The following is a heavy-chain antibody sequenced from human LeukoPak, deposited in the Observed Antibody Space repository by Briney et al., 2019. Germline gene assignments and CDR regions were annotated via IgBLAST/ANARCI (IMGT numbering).Heavy chain of an antibody. CDR1: GGSISSGSYY. V-gene: IGHV4-61*02. CDR3: AREPGHDIVVVPAAISFDP. J-gene: IGHJ5*02. Sequence: PSETLSLTCTVSGGSISSGSYYWSWIRQPAGKGLEWIGRIYTSGSTNYNPSLKSRVTISVDTSKNQFSLKLSSVTAADTAVYYCAREPGHDIVVVPAAISFDPWGQGTLVTVSS. CDR2: IYTSGST. D-gene: IGHD2-2*01.